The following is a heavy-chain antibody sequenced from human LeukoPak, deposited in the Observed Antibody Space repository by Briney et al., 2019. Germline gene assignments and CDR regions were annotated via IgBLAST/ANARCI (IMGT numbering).Heavy chain of an antibody. CDR2: ITAGGEST. CDR3: ATATAFDI. CDR1: GFTFTSSA. J-gene: IGHJ3*02. Sequence: LPGGSLRLSCAVSGFTFTSSAMSWVRQAPGKRLEWVSTITAGGESTYYSDSVRGRFTISRDNSKNTLDLQMDSLRAEDTALYYCATATAFDIWGPGTVVTVSS. V-gene: IGHV3-23*01.